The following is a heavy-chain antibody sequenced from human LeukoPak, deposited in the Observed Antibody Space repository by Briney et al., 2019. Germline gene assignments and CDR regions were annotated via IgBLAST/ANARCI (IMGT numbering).Heavy chain of an antibody. Sequence: GASVKGSCKVSGYTLTEVSMHWVRQAPGKGLEWGGGFDPEDGETIYAQKFQGRVTMTEDTSTDTAYMELSSLRAEDTALYYCAKDKFGGGIKTGTFDYWGQGTLVTVSS. CDR2: FDPEDGET. CDR1: GYTLTEVS. D-gene: IGHD3-16*01. CDR3: AKDKFGGGIKTGTFDY. J-gene: IGHJ4*02. V-gene: IGHV1-24*01.